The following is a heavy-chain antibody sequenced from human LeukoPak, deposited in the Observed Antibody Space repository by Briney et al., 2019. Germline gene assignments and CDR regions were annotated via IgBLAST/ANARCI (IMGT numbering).Heavy chain of an antibody. D-gene: IGHD4-17*01. CDR2: IRYDGSNK. Sequence: GGSLRLSCAASGFTFSSYGMHWVRQAPGKGLGWVTFIRYDGSNKYYADSVKGRFTISRDNSKNTLYLQMNSLRAEDTAVYYCAKDLTTVTTQGDYWGQGTLVTVSS. CDR1: GFTFSSYG. J-gene: IGHJ4*02. CDR3: AKDLTTVTTQGDY. V-gene: IGHV3-30*02.